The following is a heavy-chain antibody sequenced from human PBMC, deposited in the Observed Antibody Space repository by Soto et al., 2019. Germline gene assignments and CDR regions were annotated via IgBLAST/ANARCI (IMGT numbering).Heavy chain of an antibody. D-gene: IGHD3-10*01. CDR2: IYYSGST. J-gene: IGHJ4*02. Sequence: SETLSLTCAFSGGSIISGDYYLSWIRQPPGKGLEWIGNIYYSGSTYYNPSLKSRVTIPIDTSKNQFSLKLSSVTAADTAVYYCASRKSSPYFDYWGQGTLVTVSS. CDR3: ASRKSSPYFDY. V-gene: IGHV4-30-4*01. CDR1: GGSIISGDYY.